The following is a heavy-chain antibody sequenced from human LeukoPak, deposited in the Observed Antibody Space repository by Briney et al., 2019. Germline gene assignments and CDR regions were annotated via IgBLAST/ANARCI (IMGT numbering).Heavy chain of an antibody. CDR1: GYTFTSYG. V-gene: IGHV1-18*01. CDR3: AREGYCSSTSCKLDAFDI. J-gene: IGHJ3*02. D-gene: IGHD2-2*01. CDR2: ISAYNGST. Sequence: ASVKVSCKASGYTFTSYGISWVRQAPGQGLEWMGWISAYNGSTNYAQKLQGRVTMTTDTSTSTAYMELRSLRSDDTAVYYCAREGYCSSTSCKLDAFDIWGQGTMVTVSS.